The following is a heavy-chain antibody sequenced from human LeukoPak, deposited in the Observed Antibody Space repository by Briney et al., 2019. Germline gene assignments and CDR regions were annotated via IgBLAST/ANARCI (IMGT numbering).Heavy chain of an antibody. D-gene: IGHD5-12*01. CDR1: GGSFSGYY. CDR2: INHSGST. J-gene: IGHJ4*02. CDR3: AGGWSAGLRIDY. Sequence: SETLSLTCAVYGGSFSGYYWSWIRQPPGKGLEWIGEINHSGSTNYNPSLKSRVTISVDTSKNQFSLKLSSVTAADTAVYYCAGGWSAGLRIDYWGQGTLVTVSS. V-gene: IGHV4-34*01.